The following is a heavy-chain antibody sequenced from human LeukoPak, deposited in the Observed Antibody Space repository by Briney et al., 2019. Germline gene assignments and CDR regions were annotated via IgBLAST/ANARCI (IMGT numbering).Heavy chain of an antibody. V-gene: IGHV3-23*01. J-gene: IGHJ4*02. CDR3: AKDFWSGYYPDY. CDR1: GFIFSSYA. D-gene: IGHD3-3*01. CDR2: SGSGGST. Sequence: GGSLRLSCAASGFIFSSYAMSWVRQAPGKGLEWVSGSGSGGSTHYADSVKGRFTISRDNSKNTLYLQMNSLRAEDTAVYYCAKDFWSGYYPDYWGRGTLVTVSS.